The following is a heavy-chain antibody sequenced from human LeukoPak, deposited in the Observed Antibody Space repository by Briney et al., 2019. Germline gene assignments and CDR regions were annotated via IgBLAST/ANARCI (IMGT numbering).Heavy chain of an antibody. V-gene: IGHV3-23*01. J-gene: IGHJ1*01. D-gene: IGHD3-16*01. CDR1: GFIFNSHA. CDR2: ISPSGGIT. Sequence: QSGGSLRLSCAASGFIFNSHAMNGVRQPPGKGLEWVSGISPSGGITYYTDSVKGRFTISRDSSKNTQSLQMNSLRAEDTAVYYCAKDDDWGRYKHWGQGTLVTVSS. CDR3: AKDDDWGRYKH.